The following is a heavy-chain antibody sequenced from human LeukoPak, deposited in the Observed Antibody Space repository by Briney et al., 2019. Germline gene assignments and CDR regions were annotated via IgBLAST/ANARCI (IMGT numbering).Heavy chain of an antibody. J-gene: IGHJ2*01. CDR1: GYTFTTYW. CDR3: ARLGGDTYYFGSASYPNWYFDL. D-gene: IGHD3-10*01. CDR2: IYPDDSDT. Sequence: GESLKISRQASGYTFTTYWIGWVRQMPGKGLECMGIIYPDDSDTTYSPSFQGQVTISADKSFSTAYLQWSSLKASDTAIYYCARLGGDTYYFGSASYPNWYFDLWGRGTLVTVSS. V-gene: IGHV5-51*01.